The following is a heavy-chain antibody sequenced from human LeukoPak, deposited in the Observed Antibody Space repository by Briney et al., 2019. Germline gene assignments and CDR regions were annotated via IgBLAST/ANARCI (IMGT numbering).Heavy chain of an antibody. Sequence: GGSLRLSCAASGFTFSSYAIHWVRQAPGKGLEWVAVISYDGSNKYYADSVKGRFTISRDNSKNTLYLQMNSLRAEDTAVYYCAREQRGYSYGSNFDYWGQGTLVTVSS. D-gene: IGHD5-18*01. V-gene: IGHV3-30*04. CDR1: GFTFSSYA. J-gene: IGHJ4*02. CDR2: ISYDGSNK. CDR3: AREQRGYSYGSNFDY.